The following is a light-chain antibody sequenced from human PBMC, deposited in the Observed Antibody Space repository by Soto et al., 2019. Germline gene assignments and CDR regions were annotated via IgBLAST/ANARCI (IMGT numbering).Light chain of an antibody. CDR1: QSISNH. V-gene: IGKV1-39*01. CDR2: AAS. Sequence: DIQMTPSPSTRPASVEERVNITCRASQSISNHLNWYQQKPGKAPKLLIFAASSLQSGVPSRFRGSRSGPDFTLTISSLQPEDFATYYCQQSYSSPPTVGQGTKVDIK. CDR3: QQSYSSPPT. J-gene: IGKJ1*01.